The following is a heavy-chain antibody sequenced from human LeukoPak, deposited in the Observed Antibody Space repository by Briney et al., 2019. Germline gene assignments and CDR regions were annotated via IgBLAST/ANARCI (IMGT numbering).Heavy chain of an antibody. V-gene: IGHV3-21*04. J-gene: IGHJ4*02. D-gene: IGHD5-24*01. CDR3: AKDDRWLQFCC. Sequence: GGSLRLSCAASGFTFSSYSMNWVRQAPGKGLEWVSSISTSSSYIYYADSVKGRFTISRDNAKNSLYLQMNSLRAEDTAVYYCAKDDRWLQFCCWGQGTLVTVSA. CDR2: ISTSSSYI. CDR1: GFTFSSYS.